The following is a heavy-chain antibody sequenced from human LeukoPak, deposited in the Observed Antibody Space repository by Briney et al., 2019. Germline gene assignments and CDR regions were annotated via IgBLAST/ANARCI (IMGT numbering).Heavy chain of an antibody. CDR1: GGSFSGYY. D-gene: IGHD2-8*01. Sequence: ETLSLTCAVYGGSFSGYYWRWIRQPPGKGLAWIGEINHSGSTNYNPSLKSRVTISVDTSKNQFSLKLSSVTAADTAVYYCASRMDGVGNWFDPWGQGTLVTVSS. V-gene: IGHV4-34*01. CDR3: ASRMDGVGNWFDP. J-gene: IGHJ5*02. CDR2: INHSGST.